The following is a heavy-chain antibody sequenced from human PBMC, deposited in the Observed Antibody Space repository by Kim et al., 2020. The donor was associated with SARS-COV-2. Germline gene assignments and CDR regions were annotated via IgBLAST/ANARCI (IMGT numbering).Heavy chain of an antibody. D-gene: IGHD2-21*02. CDR1: GFTVSSNY. V-gene: IGHV3-53*01. Sequence: GGSLRLSCAASGFTVSSNYMTWVRQAPGKGLEWVSVIYSGGSRSYAESVKGRFTISSDDSKKTLYLQMISLRGDDTAVYYCARTVSDVAANYHYFD. CDR3: ARTVSDVAANYHYFD. J-gene: IGHJ4*01. CDR2: IYSGGSR.